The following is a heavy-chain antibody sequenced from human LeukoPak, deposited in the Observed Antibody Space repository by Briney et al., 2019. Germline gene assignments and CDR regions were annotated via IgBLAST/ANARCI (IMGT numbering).Heavy chain of an antibody. CDR1: GGTLSSYA. D-gene: IGHD3-9*01. Sequence: GASVKVSCKASGGTLSSYAISWVRQAPGQGLEWMGGIIPIFGTANYAQKFQGRVTITADESTSTAYMELSSLRSEDTAVYYCASLENILTGYIPYYFDYWGQGTPVTVSS. CDR3: ASLENILTGYIPYYFDY. CDR2: IIPIFGTA. J-gene: IGHJ4*02. V-gene: IGHV1-69*13.